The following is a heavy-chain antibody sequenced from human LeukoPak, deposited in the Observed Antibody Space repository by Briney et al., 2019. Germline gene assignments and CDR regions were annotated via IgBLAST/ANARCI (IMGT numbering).Heavy chain of an antibody. CDR3: AKDQSYYDILTEDY. D-gene: IGHD3-9*01. J-gene: IGHJ4*02. Sequence: GGSLRLSCAASGFTSSSYAMSWVRQAPGKGLEWVSAISGSGGSTYYADSVKGRFTISRDNSKNTLYLQMNSLRAEDTAVYYCAKDQSYYDILTEDYWGQGTLVTVPS. CDR2: ISGSGGST. CDR1: GFTSSSYA. V-gene: IGHV3-23*01.